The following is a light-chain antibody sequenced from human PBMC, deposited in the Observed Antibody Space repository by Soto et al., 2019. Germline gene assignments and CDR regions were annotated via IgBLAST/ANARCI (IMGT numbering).Light chain of an antibody. CDR1: QSISSK. J-gene: IGKJ5*01. CDR3: QQYNSWTTIT. V-gene: IGKV3-15*01. Sequence: EIGMTQSPATLSVSPGERATHACRASQSISSKLGWYQQRPGQAPRLLIYGASTRATGIPARFSGSGSGTEFTLTISRLQSEDSAVYYCQQYNSWTTITFGQGTRLEIK. CDR2: GAS.